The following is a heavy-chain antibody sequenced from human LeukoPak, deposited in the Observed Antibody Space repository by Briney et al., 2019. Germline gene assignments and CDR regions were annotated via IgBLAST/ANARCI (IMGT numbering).Heavy chain of an antibody. Sequence: ASVKVSCTASGYTFTSYGISWVRKAPGQGLEWMGWISAYNGNTNYAQKLQGRVTMTTDTSTSTAYMELRSLRSDDTAVYYCARVVVVPAAIQSLDYYYGMDVWGQGTTVTVSS. V-gene: IGHV1-18*01. CDR3: ARVVVVPAAIQSLDYYYGMDV. CDR2: ISAYNGNT. CDR1: GYTFTSYG. J-gene: IGHJ6*02. D-gene: IGHD2-2*02.